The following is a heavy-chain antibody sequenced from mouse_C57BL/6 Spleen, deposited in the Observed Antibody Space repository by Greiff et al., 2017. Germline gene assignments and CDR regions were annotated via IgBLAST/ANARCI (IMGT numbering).Heavy chain of an antibody. CDR1: GYTFTDYE. CDR3: TRSLFITTVVAPVAY. Sequence: VQLKESGAELVRPGASVTLSCKASGYTFTDYEMHWVKQTPVHGLEWIGAIDPETGGTAYNQKFKGKAILTADKSSSTAYMELRSLTSEDSAVYYCTRSLFITTVVAPVAYWGQGTLVTVSA. D-gene: IGHD1-1*01. CDR2: IDPETGGT. V-gene: IGHV1-15*01. J-gene: IGHJ3*01.